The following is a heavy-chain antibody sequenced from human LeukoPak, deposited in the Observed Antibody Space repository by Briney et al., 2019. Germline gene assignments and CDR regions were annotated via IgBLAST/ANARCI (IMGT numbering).Heavy chain of an antibody. CDR3: ARGRAIFGVVIQFDY. CDR2: MNPNSGNT. Sequence: ASVKVSCKASGYTFTSYDINWVRQATRQGLEWMGWMNPNSGNTGYAQKFQGRVTITRNTSISTAYMELSSLRSEDTAVYYCARGRAIFGVVIQFDYWGQGTLVTVSS. J-gene: IGHJ4*02. CDR1: GYTFTSYD. D-gene: IGHD3-3*01. V-gene: IGHV1-8*03.